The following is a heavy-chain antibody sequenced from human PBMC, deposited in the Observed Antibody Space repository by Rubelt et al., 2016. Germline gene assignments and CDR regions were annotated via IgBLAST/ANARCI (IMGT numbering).Heavy chain of an antibody. CDR1: GFTFSSYA. D-gene: IGHD2-15*01. Sequence: QVQLVESGGGVVQPGRSLRLSCAASGFTFSSYALHWVRQPPGKGLEWVAGISYDGRNAYCANSVKGRGTISRDTSKDTVYLQMNSLGAEDTAVYYCAREWGDAVAVAARSGAFDHWGQGTLVTVSS. J-gene: IGHJ4*02. V-gene: IGHV3-30*04. CDR3: AREWGDAVAVAARSGAFDH. CDR2: ISYDGRNA.